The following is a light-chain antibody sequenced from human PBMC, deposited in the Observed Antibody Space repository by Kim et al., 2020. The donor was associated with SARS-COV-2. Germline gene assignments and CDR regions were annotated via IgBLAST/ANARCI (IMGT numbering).Light chain of an antibody. CDR3: SSHTSSHTVV. CDR2: DVS. J-gene: IGLJ2*01. Sequence: GQSITIACTGTSSDVGGYNYVSWYQQHPGIAPKLMIYDVSNRPSGVSNRFSGSKSVNTASLTISGLQAEDEADYYCSSHTSSHTVVFGGGTQLTVL. V-gene: IGLV2-14*03. CDR1: SSDVGGYNY.